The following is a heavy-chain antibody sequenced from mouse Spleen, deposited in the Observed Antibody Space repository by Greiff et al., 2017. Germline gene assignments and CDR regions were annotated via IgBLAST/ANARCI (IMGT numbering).Heavy chain of an antibody. V-gene: IGHV1-76*01. CDR3: ALYDYDGYFDY. D-gene: IGHD2-4*01. J-gene: IGHJ2*01. CDR2: IYPGSGNT. Sequence: QVQLKESGAELVRPGASVKLSCKASGYTFTDYYINWVKQRPGQGLEWIARIYPGSGNTYYNEKFKGKATLTAEKSSSTAYMQLSSLTSEDSAVYFCALYDYDGYFDYWGQGTTLTVSS. CDR1: GYTFTDYY.